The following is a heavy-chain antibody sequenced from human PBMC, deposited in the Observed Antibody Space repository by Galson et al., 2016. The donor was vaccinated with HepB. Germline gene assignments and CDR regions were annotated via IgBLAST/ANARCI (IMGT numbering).Heavy chain of an antibody. CDR3: AKDPGVFSPGWYYFDS. V-gene: IGHV3-23*01. J-gene: IGHJ4*02. D-gene: IGHD6-19*01. CDR2: ISSGGDIT. CDR1: GFTFNSYA. Sequence: SLRLSCAGSGFTFNSYAMNWVRQAPRKGPEWVAAISSGGDITYYADSVKGRFTISRDNSKNTLYLHMNGLRAEDTALYYCAKDPGVFSPGWYYFDSWGQGTLVTCSA.